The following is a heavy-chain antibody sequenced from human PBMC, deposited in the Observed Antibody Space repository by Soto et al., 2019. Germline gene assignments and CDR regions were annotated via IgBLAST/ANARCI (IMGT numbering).Heavy chain of an antibody. Sequence: QVQLVQSGAEVKKPGASVTVSCKASGYTFTDYYLHWVRQAPGQGLEWMGWINLNSGGTQYAQKFQGWVTLTRDTSISTAYMDLSRLTSDETAVYYCARDSGGAIVVIPAASGMDVWGQGTTVTVSS. J-gene: IGHJ6*02. D-gene: IGHD2-2*01. CDR2: INLNSGGT. V-gene: IGHV1-2*04. CDR1: GYTFTDYY. CDR3: ARDSGGAIVVIPAASGMDV.